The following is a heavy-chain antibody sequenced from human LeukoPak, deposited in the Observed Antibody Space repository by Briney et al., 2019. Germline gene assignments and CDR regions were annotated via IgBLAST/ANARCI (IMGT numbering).Heavy chain of an antibody. CDR2: IYYSGST. J-gene: IGHJ5*02. V-gene: IGHV4-61*01. Sequence: SETLSLTCSVSGGSISSSNYYWSWIRQPPGKGLEWIGYIYYSGSTNYNPSLKSRVTISVDTSKNQFSLKLSSVTAADTAVYYCARGKGWFDPWGQGTLVTVSS. CDR3: ARGKGWFDP. CDR1: GGSISSSNYY.